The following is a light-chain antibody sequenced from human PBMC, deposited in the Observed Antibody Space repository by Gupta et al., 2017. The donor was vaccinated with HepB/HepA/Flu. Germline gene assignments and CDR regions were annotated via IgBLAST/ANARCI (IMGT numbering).Light chain of an antibody. CDR3: AAWDDTLKTVL. Sequence: QSVLTQPPSASGTPGQRVTISCSGGGSNIGSNSVHWYQQLPGTAPRLLIYTNIQRPSGVPDRFSGSKSGTSSSLAISGLQSEDEADYYCAAWDDTLKTVLIGGGTKLTVL. CDR1: GSNIGSNS. CDR2: TNI. V-gene: IGLV1-44*01. J-gene: IGLJ2*01.